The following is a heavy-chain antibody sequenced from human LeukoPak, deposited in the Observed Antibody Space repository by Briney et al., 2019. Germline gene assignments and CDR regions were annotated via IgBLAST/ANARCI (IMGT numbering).Heavy chain of an antibody. D-gene: IGHD5-12*01. J-gene: IGHJ5*02. CDR3: AREYIVATGSPCFDP. V-gene: IGHV3-21*01. Sequence: GGSLRLSCAASGFTFSSYAMSWVRQAPGKGLEWVSSISSSSSYIYYADSVKGRFTISRDNAKNSLYLQMNSLRAEDTAVYYCAREYIVATGSPCFDPWGQGTLVTVSS. CDR1: GFTFSSYA. CDR2: ISSSSSYI.